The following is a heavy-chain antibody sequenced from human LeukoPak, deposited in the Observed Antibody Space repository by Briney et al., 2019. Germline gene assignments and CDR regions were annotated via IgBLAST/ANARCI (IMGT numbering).Heavy chain of an antibody. V-gene: IGHV1-69*04. CDR3: ARDGEGDCGGDCNWFDP. CDR1: GGTFSSYA. D-gene: IGHD2-21*02. Sequence: ASVKVSCKACGGTFSSYAISWVRQAPGQGLEWMGRIIPIFGIANYAQKFQGRVTITADKSTSTAYMELSSLKSEDTAVYYCARDGEGDCGGDCNWFDPWGQGTLVTVSS. J-gene: IGHJ5*02. CDR2: IIPIFGIA.